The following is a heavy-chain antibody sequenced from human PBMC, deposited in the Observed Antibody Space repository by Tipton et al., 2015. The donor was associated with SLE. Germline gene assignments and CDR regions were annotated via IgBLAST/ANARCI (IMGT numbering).Heavy chain of an antibody. V-gene: IGHV4-39*07. J-gene: IGHJ4*02. CDR1: GGSISSSSYY. Sequence: TLSLTCTVSGGSISSSSYYWGWIRQPPGKGLEWIGSIYYSGSTYYNPSLKSRVTISVDTSKNQFSLKLSSVTAADTAVYYCARGSRIVATVPYYFDYWGQGTLVTVSS. CDR3: ARGSRIVATVPYYFDY. D-gene: IGHD5-12*01. CDR2: IYYSGST.